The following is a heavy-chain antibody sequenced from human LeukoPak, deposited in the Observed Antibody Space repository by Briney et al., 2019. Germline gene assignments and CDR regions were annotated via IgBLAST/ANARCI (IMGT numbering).Heavy chain of an antibody. CDR1: GFTFSSYS. D-gene: IGHD4-17*01. V-gene: IGHV3-48*04. J-gene: IGHJ6*03. CDR2: ITNSGQTT. Sequence: PGGSLRLSCAASGFTFSSYSMNWVRQAPGKGLEWVSYITNSGQTTYYADPVKGRFTISRDNAKSSLYLQMNSLRAEDTAVYYCARVYSDIYYYYYYMDVWGKGTTVTISS. CDR3: ARVYSDIYYYYYYMDV.